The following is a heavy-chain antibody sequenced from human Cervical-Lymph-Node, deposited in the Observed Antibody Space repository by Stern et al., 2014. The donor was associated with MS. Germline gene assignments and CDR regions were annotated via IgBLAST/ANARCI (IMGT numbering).Heavy chain of an antibody. V-gene: IGHV1-69*01. CDR2: IIPIVGTA. J-gene: IGHJ4*02. D-gene: IGHD3-22*01. Sequence: QVQLVESGAEVKKPGSSVKVSCTASGGTFSSYAINWVRQAPGQGPEWMGGIIPIVGTANYAQKFQGRVTITADESTSTAYVELSSLRSEDTAVYYCARDRRHYDTSGGYYFDSWGQGTLVTVSS. CDR1: GGTFSSYA. CDR3: ARDRRHYDTSGGYYFDS.